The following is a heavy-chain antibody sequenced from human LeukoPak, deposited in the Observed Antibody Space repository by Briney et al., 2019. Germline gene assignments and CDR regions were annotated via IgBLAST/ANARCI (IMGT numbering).Heavy chain of an antibody. CDR1: GGSISSSSYY. CDR2: IYYSGST. V-gene: IGHV4-39*01. D-gene: IGHD6-19*01. J-gene: IGHJ6*03. Sequence: SETLSLTCTVSGGSISSSSYYWGWIRQPPGKGLEWIGSIYYSGSTYYNPSLKSRVTISVDTSKNQFSLKLSSVTAADTAVYYCAREQWLVQGYYMDVWGKGTTVTISS. CDR3: AREQWLVQGYYMDV.